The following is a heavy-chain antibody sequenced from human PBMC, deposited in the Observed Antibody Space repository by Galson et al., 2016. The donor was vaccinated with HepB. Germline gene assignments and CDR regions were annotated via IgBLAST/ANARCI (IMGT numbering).Heavy chain of an antibody. CDR3: ARETGRSFDS. Sequence: SLRLSCAASGFTFNYYWMAWVRQAPGKGLEWVAIVKSDGTDKYYVDSVKGRFTISRDNAKNSLYLQMNNLSGEDTAVYYCARETGRSFDSWGLGTLVTVSS. V-gene: IGHV3-7*01. CDR2: VKSDGTDK. J-gene: IGHJ5*01. D-gene: IGHD2-15*01. CDR1: GFTFNYYW.